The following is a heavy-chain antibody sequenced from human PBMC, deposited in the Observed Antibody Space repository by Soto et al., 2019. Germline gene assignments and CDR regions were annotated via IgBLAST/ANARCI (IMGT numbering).Heavy chain of an antibody. J-gene: IGHJ4*02. D-gene: IGHD3-22*01. CDR3: ARENYYDTSGLDY. CDR2: IWYDGNSK. V-gene: IGHV3-33*01. Sequence: GGSLRLSCATSGFTFTRYGMHWVPQAPGKGLEWVAGIWYDGNSKYYEDSVKGRFTISRDNSKNTLYLEMNSLRGDDTAVYYCARENYYDTSGLDYWGQGTLVTVSS. CDR1: GFTFTRYG.